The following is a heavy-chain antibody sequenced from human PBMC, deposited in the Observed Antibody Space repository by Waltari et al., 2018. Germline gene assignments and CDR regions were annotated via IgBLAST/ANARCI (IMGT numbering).Heavy chain of an antibody. CDR3: ARGLKQQQLVYI. Sequence: EVQLVESGGGLVQPGGSLRLSCAASGFTFSTYSMNWVRQAPGKGLEWVSYISGRSSTIYYADSVKGRFTISRDNAKNSLYLQMNSLRAEDTAVYYCARGLKQQQLVYIWGQGTLVTVSS. D-gene: IGHD6-13*01. CDR2: ISGRSSTI. CDR1: GFTFSTYS. J-gene: IGHJ4*02. V-gene: IGHV3-48*04.